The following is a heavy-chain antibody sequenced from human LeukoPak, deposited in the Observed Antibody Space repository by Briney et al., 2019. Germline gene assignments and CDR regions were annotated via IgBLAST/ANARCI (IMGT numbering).Heavy chain of an antibody. CDR1: GGSINNSDYY. Sequence: PSETLSLTCTVSGGSINNSDYYWGWIRQPPGKGLEWIESIYYTGSTFQNPSLKSRVSISVDTSKNQFSLKLSSVTAADTAVYFCARAYYYGSGSYPAAFDYWGQGILVTVSS. CDR3: ARAYYYGSGSYPAAFDY. J-gene: IGHJ4*02. V-gene: IGHV4-39*07. D-gene: IGHD3-10*01. CDR2: IYYTGST.